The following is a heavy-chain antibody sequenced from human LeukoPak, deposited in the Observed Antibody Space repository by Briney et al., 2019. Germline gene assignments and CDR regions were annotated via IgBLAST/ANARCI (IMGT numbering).Heavy chain of an antibody. CDR1: GFTFSSYG. Sequence: GGSLRLSCAASGFTFSSYGMSWVRQAPGKGLEWVSAISGSGGSTYYADSVKGRFTISRDNSKNTLYLQMNSLRAEDTAVYYCARGTNYYDSSGYYRNAEYFQHWGQGTLVTVSS. D-gene: IGHD3-22*01. CDR3: ARGTNYYDSSGYYRNAEYFQH. V-gene: IGHV3-23*01. J-gene: IGHJ1*01. CDR2: ISGSGGST.